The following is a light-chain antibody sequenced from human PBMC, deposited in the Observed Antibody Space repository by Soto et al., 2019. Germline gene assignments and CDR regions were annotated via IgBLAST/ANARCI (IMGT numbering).Light chain of an antibody. CDR1: SSDVGGYNH. CDR2: EVT. J-gene: IGLJ1*01. V-gene: IGLV2-18*02. Sequence: QSVLTQPPSASGSRGQSVAISCTGTSSDVGGYNHVSWYQQHPGKAPKLMIYEVTKRPSGVPDRFSGSKSGNTASLTISGLQAEDEADYYCSSYTSSSTSYVFGTGTKVTVL. CDR3: SSYTSSSTSYV.